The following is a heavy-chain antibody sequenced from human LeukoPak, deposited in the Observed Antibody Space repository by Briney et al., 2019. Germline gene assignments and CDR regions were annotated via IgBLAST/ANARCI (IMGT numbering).Heavy chain of an antibody. J-gene: IGHJ6*04. CDR3: AELGITMIGGV. D-gene: IGHD3-10*02. Sequence: GGSLRLSCAASGFTSTSYEMNWVRQAPGKGLEWVSYISSSGSTIYYADSVKGRFTISRDNAKNSLYLQMNSLRAEDTAVYYCAELGITMIGGVWGKGTTVTISS. CDR2: ISSSGSTI. CDR1: GFTSTSYE. V-gene: IGHV3-48*03.